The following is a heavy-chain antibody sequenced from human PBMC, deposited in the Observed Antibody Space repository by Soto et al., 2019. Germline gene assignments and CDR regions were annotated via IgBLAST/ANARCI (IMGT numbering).Heavy chain of an antibody. J-gene: IGHJ6*03. CDR3: ARDRAHYDILTGHYYHYYMDV. D-gene: IGHD3-9*01. CDR1: GFTVSSNY. CDR2: IYSGGST. V-gene: IGHV3-66*01. Sequence: PGGSLRLSCAASGFTVSSNYMSWVRQAPGKGLEWVSVIYSGGSTYYADSVKGRFTISRDNSKNTLYLQMNSLRAEDTAVYYCARDRAHYDILTGHYYHYYMDVWGKGTTVTVSS.